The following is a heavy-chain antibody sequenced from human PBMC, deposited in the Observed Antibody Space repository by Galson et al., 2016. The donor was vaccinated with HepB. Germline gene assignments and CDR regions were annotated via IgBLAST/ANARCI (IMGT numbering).Heavy chain of an antibody. D-gene: IGHD1-14*01. J-gene: IGHJ3*01. CDR1: GYVFSNFG. Sequence: SVKVSCKGSGYVFSNFGITWVRQAPGQRLEWMGMISVFNGDTNYAQKFQGRVSMTTDSSASTAYMDLGSLRSDDTAVYYCARALPGNLRASDVWGQGTLVSVSS. CDR3: ARALPGNLRASDV. V-gene: IGHV1-18*01. CDR2: ISVFNGDT.